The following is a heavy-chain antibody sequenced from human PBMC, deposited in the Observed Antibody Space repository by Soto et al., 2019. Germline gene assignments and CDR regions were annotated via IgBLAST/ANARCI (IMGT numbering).Heavy chain of an antibody. CDR3: ARIVRGWFGGDYFDY. CDR2: IFSNDEK. V-gene: IGHV2-26*01. D-gene: IGHD3-10*01. Sequence: QVTLKESGPVLVNPTETLTLTCTVSGFSLSNARMGVSWIRQPPGKALEWLAHIFSNDEKSYSTSLKSRLPSFKDTSKIQGVLTMTKMDPVDTATYYCARIVRGWFGGDYFDYWGQGTLVTVSS. J-gene: IGHJ4*02. CDR1: GFSLSNARMG.